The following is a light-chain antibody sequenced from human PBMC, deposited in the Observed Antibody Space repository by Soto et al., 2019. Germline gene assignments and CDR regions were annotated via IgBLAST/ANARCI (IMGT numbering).Light chain of an antibody. J-gene: IGLJ2*01. CDR1: SGSIASNY. CDR3: QSYDSSVVV. CDR2: EDN. Sequence: NFMLTQPHSVSESPGKTVTISCTRSSGSIASNYVQWYQQRPGSAPTTVIYEDNQRPSGAPDRFSGSIDSSSNSASLTISGLKTEDEADYYCQSYDSSVVVFGGGTKVTVL. V-gene: IGLV6-57*03.